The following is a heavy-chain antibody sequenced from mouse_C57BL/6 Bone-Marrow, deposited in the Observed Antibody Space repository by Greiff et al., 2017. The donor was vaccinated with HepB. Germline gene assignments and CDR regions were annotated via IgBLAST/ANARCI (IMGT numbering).Heavy chain of an antibody. CDR1: GYTFTSYW. J-gene: IGHJ1*03. CDR3: ARGSYYYGSSSGWYFDV. D-gene: IGHD1-1*01. Sequence: QVQLQQPGAELVKPGASVKLSCKASGYTFTSYWMQWVKQRPGQGLEWIGEIDPSDSYTNYNQKFKGKATLTVETSSSTAYMQLSSLTSEDSAVYYCARGSYYYGSSSGWYFDVWGTGTTVTVSS. V-gene: IGHV1-50*01. CDR2: IDPSDSYT.